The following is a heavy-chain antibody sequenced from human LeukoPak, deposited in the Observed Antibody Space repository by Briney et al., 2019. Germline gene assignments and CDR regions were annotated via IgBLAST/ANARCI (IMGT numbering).Heavy chain of an antibody. V-gene: IGHV5-51*01. CDR2: IYLGDSDT. D-gene: IGHD1-26*01. J-gene: IGHJ3*02. CDR1: GYSFTSYW. CDR3: ARLGATPIDAFDI. Sequence: GESLKISCKGSGYSFTSYWIGWVRQMPGKGLEWMGIIYLGDSDTRYSPSFQGQVTISADKSISTAYLQWSSLKASDTAMYYCARLGATPIDAFDIWGQGTMVTVSS.